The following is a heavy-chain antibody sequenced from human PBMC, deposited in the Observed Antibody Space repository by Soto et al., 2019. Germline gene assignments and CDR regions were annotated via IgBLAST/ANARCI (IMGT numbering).Heavy chain of an antibody. CDR1: GFTFSSYG. CDR3: AKDIRFDP. Sequence: GGSLRLSCAASGFTFSSYGMHWVRQAPGKGLEWVAVISYDGSNKYYADSVKGRFTISRDNSKNTLYLQMNSLRAEDTAVYYCAKDIRFDPWGQGTLVTVSS. V-gene: IGHV3-30*18. CDR2: ISYDGSNK. J-gene: IGHJ5*02.